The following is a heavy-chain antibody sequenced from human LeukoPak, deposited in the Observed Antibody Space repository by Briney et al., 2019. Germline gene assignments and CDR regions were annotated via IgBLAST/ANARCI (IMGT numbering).Heavy chain of an antibody. CDR3: ARHGLRGAALWYFDY. J-gene: IGHJ4*02. CDR2: IYYSGST. CDR1: GGSISGYY. Sequence: KPSETLSLTCTVSGGSISGYYWSWIRQPPGKGLEYIGYIYYSGSTNYNPSLKSRVTISEDTSKNQFSLKLTSVTAADTAVYYCARHGLRGAALWYFDYWGQGTLVTVSS. D-gene: IGHD3-10*01. V-gene: IGHV4-59*08.